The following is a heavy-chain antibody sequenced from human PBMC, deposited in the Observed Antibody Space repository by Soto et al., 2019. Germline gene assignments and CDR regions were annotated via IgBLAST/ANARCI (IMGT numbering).Heavy chain of an antibody. Sequence: QVQLVQSGAEVKKPGASVKVSCKASGYTFTSYGISWVRQAPGQGLEWMGWISAYNGNTNYAQKLQGRVTMTTDTSTSTAYMELRSLRSDDTAVYYCARDSRITMIVVVTPDDAFDIWGQGTMVTVSS. D-gene: IGHD3-22*01. CDR3: ARDSRITMIVVVTPDDAFDI. V-gene: IGHV1-18*01. CDR2: ISAYNGNT. CDR1: GYTFTSYG. J-gene: IGHJ3*02.